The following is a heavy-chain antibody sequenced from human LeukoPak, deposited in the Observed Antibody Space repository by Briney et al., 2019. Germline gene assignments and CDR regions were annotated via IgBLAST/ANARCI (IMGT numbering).Heavy chain of an antibody. CDR1: GYTFTSYD. J-gene: IGHJ4*02. D-gene: IGHD2-15*01. CDR3: ARGEGPPICRGGSCPVDY. CDR2: MNPNSGNT. Sequence: ASVKVSCKASGYTFTSYDINWVRQATGQGLEWMGWMNPNSGNTGYAQKFQGRVTMTRNTSISTAYMELSSLRSEDTAVYYCARGEGPPICRGGSCPVDYWGQGTLVTVSS. V-gene: IGHV1-8*01.